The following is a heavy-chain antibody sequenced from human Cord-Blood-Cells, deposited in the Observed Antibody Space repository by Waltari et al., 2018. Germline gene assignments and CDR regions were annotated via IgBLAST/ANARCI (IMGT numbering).Heavy chain of an antibody. CDR2: IYHSGST. V-gene: IGHV4-38-2*01. J-gene: IGHJ4*02. CDR3: ARGMAYSSSSDY. CDR1: GYSISSGYY. D-gene: IGHD6-6*01. Sequence: QVQLQESGPGLVKPSETLSLTCAVSGYSISSGYYWGWIRQPPGKGLEWIGSIYHSGSTYYNPSLKSRVTISVDTSKNQFSLKLSSVTAADTAVYYCARGMAYSSSSDYWGQGTLVTVSS.